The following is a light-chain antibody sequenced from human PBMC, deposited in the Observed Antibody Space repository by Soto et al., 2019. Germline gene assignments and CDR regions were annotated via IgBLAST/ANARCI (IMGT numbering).Light chain of an antibody. CDR3: QQYGSSPDT. CDR2: GAS. V-gene: IGKV3-20*01. Sequence: EIVLTQSPGTLSLSPGERATLSCRASQSVTGSYLAWYQQKTGQAPRLLIYGASSRATGIPDRFSGSGSGTDFTLTISRLEPEDFAVYYCQQYGSSPDTFGQGTKLEIK. J-gene: IGKJ2*01. CDR1: QSVTGSY.